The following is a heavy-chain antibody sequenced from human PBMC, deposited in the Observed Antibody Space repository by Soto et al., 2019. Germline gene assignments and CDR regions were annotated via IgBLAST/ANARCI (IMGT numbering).Heavy chain of an antibody. CDR1: GFTFGGYA. CDR2: ISWDSGSI. Sequence: GGSLRLSCAASGFTFGGYAMHWVRQAPGKGLEWVSGISWDSGSIGYADSVKGRFTISRDNAKNSLYLQMNSLRAEDTALYYCAKDRGYSYGYIYGLDVWGQGTTVTV. CDR3: AKDRGYSYGYIYGLDV. D-gene: IGHD5-18*01. J-gene: IGHJ6*02. V-gene: IGHV3-9*01.